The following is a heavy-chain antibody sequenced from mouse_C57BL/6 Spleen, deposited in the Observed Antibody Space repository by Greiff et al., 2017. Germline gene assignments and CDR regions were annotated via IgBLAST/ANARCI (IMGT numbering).Heavy chain of an antibody. CDR3: ARLEFDGYYVGGRSMDY. D-gene: IGHD2-3*01. Sequence: EVQLQQSGPELVKPGASVKIPCKASGYTFTDYNMDWVKQSHGKSLEWIGDINPNNGGTIYNQKFKGKATLTVDKSSSTAYMELRSLTSEDTAVYYCARLEFDGYYVGGRSMDYWGQGTSVTVSS. J-gene: IGHJ4*01. CDR2: INPNNGGT. CDR1: GYTFTDYN. V-gene: IGHV1-18*01.